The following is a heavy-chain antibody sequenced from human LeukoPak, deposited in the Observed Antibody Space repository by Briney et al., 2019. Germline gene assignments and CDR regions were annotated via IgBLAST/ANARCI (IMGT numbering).Heavy chain of an antibody. V-gene: IGHV1-24*01. CDR1: GYSLTELS. J-gene: IGHJ2*01. CDR3: ATEGRVGNYWFVDL. D-gene: IGHD1-26*01. Sequence: ASVKVSCKVSGYSLTELSMHWVRQAPGTGLEWMGGFDPEQGKTIYAQKFQHRVILTEDTSRDTVYMDLSGLTYEDTAVYFCATEGRVGNYWFVDLWGRGTLVTVSS. CDR2: FDPEQGKT.